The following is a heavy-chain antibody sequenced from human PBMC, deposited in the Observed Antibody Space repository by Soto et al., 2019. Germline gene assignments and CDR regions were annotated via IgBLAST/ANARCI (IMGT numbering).Heavy chain of an antibody. CDR2: ISYDGSNK. CDR3: AKGPLYGEYGVFDY. D-gene: IGHD4-17*01. J-gene: IGHJ4*02. Sequence: GSLRLSCTASGFTFSSYGMHWVRQAPGKGLEWVAVISYDGSNKFYADSVKGRFTISRDNSKNTLYLQMDSLRTEDTAIYYCAKGPLYGEYGVFDYWGQGTLVTVSS. CDR1: GFTFSSYG. V-gene: IGHV3-30*18.